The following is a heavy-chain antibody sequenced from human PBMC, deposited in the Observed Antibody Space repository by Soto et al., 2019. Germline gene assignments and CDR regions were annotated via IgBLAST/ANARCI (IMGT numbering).Heavy chain of an antibody. Sequence: PGGSLRLSCAASGFTFSSYWMHWVRQAPGKELVWVSFINSDGSSTSYADSVKGRFTISRDNAKNTLYLQMNSLRAEDTAVYYCARVGRPQYSSGWYILSYYYMDVWGKGTTVTVSS. J-gene: IGHJ6*03. V-gene: IGHV3-74*01. CDR3: ARVGRPQYSSGWYILSYYYMDV. D-gene: IGHD6-19*01. CDR1: GFTFSSYW. CDR2: INSDGSST.